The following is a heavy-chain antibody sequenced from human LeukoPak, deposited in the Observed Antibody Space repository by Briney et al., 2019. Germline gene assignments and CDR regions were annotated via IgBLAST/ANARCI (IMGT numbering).Heavy chain of an antibody. Sequence: SETLSLTCTVSGGSISTYYWSWIRQPPGKGLEWFGYIDYSGSTNYNPSLKSRVTMSVDTSKNQFSLKLSSVTAADTAVYYCARHAGSYTFDYWGQGTLVTVPS. D-gene: IGHD1-26*01. CDR2: IDYSGST. J-gene: IGHJ4*02. CDR3: ARHAGSYTFDY. V-gene: IGHV4-59*08. CDR1: GGSISTYY.